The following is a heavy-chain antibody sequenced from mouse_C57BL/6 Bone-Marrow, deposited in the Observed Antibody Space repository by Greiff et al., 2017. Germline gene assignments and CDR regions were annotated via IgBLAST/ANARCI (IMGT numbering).Heavy chain of an antibody. CDR1: GYTFTSYT. CDR3: ASRGRGAWFAY. V-gene: IGHV1-4*01. J-gene: IGHJ3*01. CDR2: INPSSGYT. Sequence: QVQLQQSGAELARPGASVKMSCKASGYTFTSYTMHWVKQRPGQGLEWIGYINPSSGYTKYNQKFKDKATLTADKSSSTAYMQLSSLTSDDSAVYYCASRGRGAWFAYWGQGTLVTVSA. D-gene: IGHD4-1*01.